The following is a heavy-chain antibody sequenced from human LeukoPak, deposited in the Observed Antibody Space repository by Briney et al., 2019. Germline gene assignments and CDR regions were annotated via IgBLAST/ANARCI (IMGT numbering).Heavy chain of an antibody. CDR3: ARAAKITMVRRVVHWFDP. Sequence: PSETLSLTCTVSGYSISSGYYWGWIRQPPGKELEWIGSFYYSGSTYYNPSLKSRVTISVDTSKNQFSLKLRSVTAADTAVYCCARAAKITMVRRVVHWFDPWGQGTLVTVSS. D-gene: IGHD3-10*01. CDR2: FYYSGST. J-gene: IGHJ5*02. V-gene: IGHV4-38-2*02. CDR1: GYSISSGYY.